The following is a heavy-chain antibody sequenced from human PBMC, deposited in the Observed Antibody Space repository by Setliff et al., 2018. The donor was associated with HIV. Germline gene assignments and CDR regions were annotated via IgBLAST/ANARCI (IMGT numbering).Heavy chain of an antibody. V-gene: IGHV1-69*13. CDR1: GGTFRKYS. CDR2: IIPMFGST. CDR3: ARDDHYYDMGSIYSDWYFDV. Sequence: SVKVSCKASGGTFRKYSISWVRQAPGQGLEWVGGIIPMFGSTTYAQEFYGRVTITADESTDTVEMELTSLTSEDTAMYYCARDDHYYDMGSIYSDWYFDVWGPATQVTVSS. J-gene: IGHJ2*01. D-gene: IGHD3-22*01.